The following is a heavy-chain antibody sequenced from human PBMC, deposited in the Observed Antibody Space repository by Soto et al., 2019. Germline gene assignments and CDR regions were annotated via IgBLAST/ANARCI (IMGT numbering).Heavy chain of an antibody. CDR3: ARDAVQLGSYVGTFDI. J-gene: IGHJ3*02. CDR2: IWNDGIHE. V-gene: IGHV3-33*01. CDR1: GFTFSAYG. D-gene: IGHD1-1*01. Sequence: QVQLVESGGGVVQPGRSLRLSCAASGFTFSAYGMHWIRQAPGKGLECVAIIWNDGIHEQYAESVQGRFTMSRDNSRNTLDLERNSLRAEDTAFYYCARDAVQLGSYVGTFDIWGQGTLVTVSS.